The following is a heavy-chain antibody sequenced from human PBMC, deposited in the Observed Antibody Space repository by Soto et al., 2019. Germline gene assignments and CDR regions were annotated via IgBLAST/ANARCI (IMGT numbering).Heavy chain of an antibody. Sequence: GGSLRLSCAASGFSFNTYEMNWVRQGPGKGLQWVSYISTSGSTIYYAASVKGRFTITRDNGKNSLYLQMNSLRAEDTAVYYCANGGSCDYWGQGTQVTVS. CDR2: ISTSGSTI. CDR1: GFSFNTYE. CDR3: ANGGSCDY. J-gene: IGHJ4*02. V-gene: IGHV3-48*03. D-gene: IGHD2-15*01.